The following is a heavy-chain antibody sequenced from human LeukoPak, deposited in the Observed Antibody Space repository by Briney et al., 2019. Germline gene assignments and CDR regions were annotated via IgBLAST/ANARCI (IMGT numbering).Heavy chain of an antibody. Sequence: SVKVSCKAPGGTFSSYAISWVRQAPGQGLEWMGGIIPIFGTANYAQKFQGRVTITADESTSTAYMELSSLRSEDTAVYYCARSGYYYDSSGYYNKRSYYYYYGMDVWGQGTTVTVSS. D-gene: IGHD3-22*01. CDR2: IIPIFGTA. CDR3: ARSGYYYDSSGYYNKRSYYYYYGMDV. CDR1: GGTFSSYA. V-gene: IGHV1-69*13. J-gene: IGHJ6*02.